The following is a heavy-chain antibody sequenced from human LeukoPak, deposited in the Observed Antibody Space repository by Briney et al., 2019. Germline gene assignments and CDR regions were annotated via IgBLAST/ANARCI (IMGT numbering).Heavy chain of an antibody. CDR2: FYSSGST. J-gene: IGHJ4*02. CDR3: ARDSPTYEGSGKNFDY. D-gene: IGHD3-22*01. CDR1: VPSIRGYY. V-gene: IGHV4-4*07. Sequence: SEPQTLTCTVSVPSIRGYYWSGIPQSAGKALEWFGYFYSSGSTNYNPTLKSRVTMSLDTSRNEFSLKLSSVTDADTAVYYCARDSPTYEGSGKNFDYWGQGTLVTVSS.